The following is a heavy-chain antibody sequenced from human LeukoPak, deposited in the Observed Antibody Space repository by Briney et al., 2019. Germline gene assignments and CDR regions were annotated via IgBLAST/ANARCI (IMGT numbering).Heavy chain of an antibody. CDR1: GFTFSSSW. J-gene: IGHJ4*02. D-gene: IGHD6-19*01. CDR3: ARGRYTSGWYPDYFDY. V-gene: IGHV3-7*01. CDR2: IKQDGSDK. Sequence: GGSLRLSCAAFGFTFSSSWMSWVRQASGKGLEWVGNIKQDGSDKYYVASVKGRFTISRDNAKNSLYLQMSSLRAEDAAVYYCARGRYTSGWYPDYFDYWGQGTLVTVSS.